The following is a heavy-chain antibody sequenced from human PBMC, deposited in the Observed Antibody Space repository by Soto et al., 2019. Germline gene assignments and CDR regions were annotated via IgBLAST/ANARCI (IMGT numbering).Heavy chain of an antibody. Sequence: PSETLSLTCAVSGGSISGSYYYWAWLRQSPGKGPEWIGSVFYTGFTSYNPSLESRVSVSVDTSKSQFPLKLSAVTAAETAAYYCATSQKGYNWNYFDHWGQGALVTVSS. D-gene: IGHD1-20*01. J-gene: IGHJ4*02. V-gene: IGHV4-39*01. CDR2: VFYTGFT. CDR3: ATSQKGYNWNYFDH. CDR1: GGSISGSYYY.